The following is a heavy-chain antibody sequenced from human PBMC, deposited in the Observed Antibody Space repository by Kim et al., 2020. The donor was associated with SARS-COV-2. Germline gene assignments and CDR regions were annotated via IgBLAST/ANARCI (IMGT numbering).Heavy chain of an antibody. CDR1: GFTFSGSA. CDR3: TRLSSSSGRYY. Sequence: GWSLRLSCAASGFTFSGSAMHWVRQASGKGLEWVGRIRSKANSYATAYAASVKGRFTISRDDSKNTAYLQMNSLKTEDTAVYYCTRLSSSSGRYYWGQGTLVTVSS. J-gene: IGHJ4*02. CDR2: IRSKANSYAT. V-gene: IGHV3-73*01. D-gene: IGHD6-13*01.